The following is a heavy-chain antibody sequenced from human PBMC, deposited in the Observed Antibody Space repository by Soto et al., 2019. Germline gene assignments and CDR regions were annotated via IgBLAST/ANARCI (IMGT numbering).Heavy chain of an antibody. CDR2: ISSSSSTI. CDR1: GFTFSSYS. V-gene: IGHV3-48*01. CDR3: ARRLLWFGEFYYYGMDV. D-gene: IGHD3-10*01. Sequence: PGGSLRLSCAASGFTFSSYSMNWARQAPGKGLEWVSYISSSSSTIYYADSVKGRFTISRDNAKNSLYLQMNSLRAEDTAVYYCARRLLWFGEFYYYGMDVWGQGTTVTVSS. J-gene: IGHJ6*02.